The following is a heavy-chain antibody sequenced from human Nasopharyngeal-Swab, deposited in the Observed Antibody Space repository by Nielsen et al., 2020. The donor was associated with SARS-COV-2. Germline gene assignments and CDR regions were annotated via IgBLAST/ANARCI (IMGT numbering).Heavy chain of an antibody. CDR2: INHSGST. D-gene: IGHD2-2*01. Sequence: RQAPGKGLEWIGEINHSGSTNCNPFLKSRVTISVDTSKNQFSLKLSSVTAADTAVYYCARIEDCSSTSCYDYFDYWGQGTLVTVSS. J-gene: IGHJ4*02. CDR3: ARIEDCSSTSCYDYFDY. V-gene: IGHV4-34*01.